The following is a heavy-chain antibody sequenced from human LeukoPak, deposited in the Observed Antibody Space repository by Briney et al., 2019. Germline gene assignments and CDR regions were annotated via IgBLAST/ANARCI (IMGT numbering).Heavy chain of an antibody. Sequence: GGSLRLSCAASGSTFSSYAMHWVRQAPGKGLEWVAVISYDGSNKYYADSVKGRFTISRDNSKNTLYLQMNSLRAEDTAVYYCAREIRDSSGYYYGMDVWGQGTTVTVSS. CDR2: ISYDGSNK. J-gene: IGHJ6*02. V-gene: IGHV3-30-3*01. CDR1: GSTFSSYA. D-gene: IGHD3-22*01. CDR3: AREIRDSSGYYYGMDV.